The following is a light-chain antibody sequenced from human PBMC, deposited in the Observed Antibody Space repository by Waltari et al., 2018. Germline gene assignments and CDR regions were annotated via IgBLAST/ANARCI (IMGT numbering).Light chain of an antibody. V-gene: IGLV1-51*01. Sequence: QSVLMQQPSVSAAPGQKVTISCSGSSSNIGNNYVSWYQQLPGIAPKLLIYDNNKRPSGIPDRFSGSKSGTSATLGITGLQTGDEADYYCGTWDSSLSAVVFGGGTKLTVL. CDR2: DNN. CDR3: GTWDSSLSAVV. CDR1: SSNIGNNY. J-gene: IGLJ2*01.